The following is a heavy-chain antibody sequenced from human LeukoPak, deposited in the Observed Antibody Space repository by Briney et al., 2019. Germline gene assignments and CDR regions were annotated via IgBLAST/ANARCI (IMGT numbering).Heavy chain of an antibody. Sequence: GESLKISCKGYGYSFSSYWIAWVRQAPGKGREWMGVIYPRDSRTTYSPSFQGQVTISADKSISTAYLQWSSLKASDTAIYYCARHLSSITSSPNYWGPGTLVTVSS. J-gene: IGHJ4*02. D-gene: IGHD3-10*01. CDR1: GYSFSSYW. V-gene: IGHV5-51*01. CDR3: ARHLSSITSSPNY. CDR2: IYPRDSRT.